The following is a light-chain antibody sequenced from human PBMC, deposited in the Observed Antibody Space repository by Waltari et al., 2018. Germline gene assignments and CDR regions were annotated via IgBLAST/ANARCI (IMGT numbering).Light chain of an antibody. V-gene: IGKV1-39*01. J-gene: IGKJ4*01. CDR3: QQSYSTRALT. CDR1: QSINVY. CDR2: AAS. Sequence: DIQMTQSPSSLSASVGDRVTITCRASQSINVYLTWYQHKPGKAPKLLIYAASTLQNGVPSRFSGSGSETDVTLTISSLQPEDSAIYYCQQSYSTRALTFGGGTKVEI.